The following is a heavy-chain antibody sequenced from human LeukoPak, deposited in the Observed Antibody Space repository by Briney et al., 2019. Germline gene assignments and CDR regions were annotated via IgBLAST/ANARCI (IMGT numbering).Heavy chain of an antibody. J-gene: IGHJ6*02. CDR3: ARDVRSRYSYGFRYYYGMDV. Sequence: SETLSLTCTVSGGSISSSSYYWGWIRQPPGKGLEWIGSIYYSGSTYYNPSLKSRVTISVDTSKNQFSLKLSSVTAADTAVYYCARDVRSRYSYGFRYYYGMDVWGQGTTVTVSS. V-gene: IGHV4-39*07. CDR2: IYYSGST. CDR1: GGSISSSSYY. D-gene: IGHD5-18*01.